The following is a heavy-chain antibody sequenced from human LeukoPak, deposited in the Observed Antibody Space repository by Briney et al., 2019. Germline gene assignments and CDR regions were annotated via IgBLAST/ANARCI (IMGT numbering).Heavy chain of an antibody. CDR1: GDPIISYY. Sequence: SETLSLTCTVSGDPIISYYWTWIRQPAGKGLEWIGRIYTSGSTHYNPSLKSRITMSVDTSKNQFSLKLSSVTAADTAVYYCARGSAWLRLLYWGQGTLVTVSS. CDR2: IYTSGST. CDR3: ARGSAWLRLLY. J-gene: IGHJ4*02. D-gene: IGHD5-12*01. V-gene: IGHV4-4*07.